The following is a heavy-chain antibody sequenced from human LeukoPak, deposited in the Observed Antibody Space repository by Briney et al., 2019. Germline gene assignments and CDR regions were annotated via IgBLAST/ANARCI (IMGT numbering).Heavy chain of an antibody. J-gene: IGHJ6*03. D-gene: IGHD6-19*01. CDR2: INHSEST. CDR3: ARDSSGWYGGHSYYYMDV. Sequence: SETLSLTCAVYGGSFSGYYWSWIRQPPGKGLEWIGEINHSESTNYNPSLKSRVTISVDTSKNQFSLKLSSVTAADTAVYYCARDSSGWYGGHSYYYMDVWGKGTTVTISS. CDR1: GGSFSGYY. V-gene: IGHV4-34*01.